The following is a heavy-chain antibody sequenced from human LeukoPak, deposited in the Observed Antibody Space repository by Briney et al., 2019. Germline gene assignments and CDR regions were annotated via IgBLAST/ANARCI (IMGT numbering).Heavy chain of an antibody. J-gene: IGHJ6*02. CDR2: TNPSSGNT. V-gene: IGHV1-8*01. CDR1: GYSFNNYD. Sequence: ASVRVSCKASGYSFNNYDISWVRQAPGQGLEWMGWTNPSSGNTGSAQKFQGRVTMTRESSINTAYMELTSLRSEDTAVYYCARASGTNFYYYYAMDVWGQGTTVTVSS. D-gene: IGHD5-12*01. CDR3: ARASGTNFYYYYAMDV.